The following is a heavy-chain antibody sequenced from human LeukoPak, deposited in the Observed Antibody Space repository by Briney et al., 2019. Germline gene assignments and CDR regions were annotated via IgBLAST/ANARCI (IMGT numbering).Heavy chain of an antibody. D-gene: IGHD2-21*02. CDR1: GDSISSHY. Sequence: SETLSLTCTVSGDSISSHYWSWIRQPPGKGLEYIGYIYYSGSTNYSPSLKSRVTISVDTSKNQFSLKLSSVTAADTAVYYCARQLYRGDSSLRYYYYFYMDVWGKGTTVTVSS. CDR3: ARQLYRGDSSLRYYYYFYMDV. J-gene: IGHJ6*03. V-gene: IGHV4-59*11. CDR2: IYYSGST.